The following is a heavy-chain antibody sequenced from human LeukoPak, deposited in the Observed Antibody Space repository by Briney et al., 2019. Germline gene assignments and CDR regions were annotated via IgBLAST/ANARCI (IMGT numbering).Heavy chain of an antibody. V-gene: IGHV3-53*01. CDR3: ARDYSVAGLGFDY. CDR2: IYSGGST. J-gene: IGHJ4*02. Sequence: GGSLRLSCAASGFTVSSNYMSWVRQAPGKGLEWVSVIYSGGSTYYADSVKGRFTISRDNSKNTLYLQMNSLRAEDTAVYYCARDYSVAGLGFDYWGQGTLVTVSS. D-gene: IGHD6-19*01. CDR1: GFTVSSNY.